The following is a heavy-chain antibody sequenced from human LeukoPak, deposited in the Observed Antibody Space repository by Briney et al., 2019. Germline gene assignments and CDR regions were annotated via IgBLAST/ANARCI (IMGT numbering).Heavy chain of an antibody. V-gene: IGHV4-34*01. CDR2: INHSGST. CDR3: ARVVPAAMSY. CDR1: GGSFSGYY. Sequence: SETLSLTCAVYGGSFSGYYWSWIRQPPGKGLEWIGEINHSGSTNYNPSLKSRVTISVDTSKNQFSLKLSSVTAADTAVYYCARVVPAAMSYWGQGTLVTVSP. D-gene: IGHD2-2*01. J-gene: IGHJ4*02.